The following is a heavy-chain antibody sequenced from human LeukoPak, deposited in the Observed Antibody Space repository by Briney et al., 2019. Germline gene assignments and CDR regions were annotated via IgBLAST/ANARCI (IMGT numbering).Heavy chain of an antibody. CDR2: IYYSGST. CDR1: GYSISSGYY. D-gene: IGHD4-17*01. J-gene: IGHJ4*02. Sequence: KTSETLSLTCTVSGYSISSGYYWGWIRQSPGKGLEWIGSIYYSGSTYYNPSLKSRVTISVDTSKNQFSLKLSSVTAADTAVYYCARLDYGDYQRGSGHFDYWGQGTLVTVSS. CDR3: ARLDYGDYQRGSGHFDY. V-gene: IGHV4-38-2*02.